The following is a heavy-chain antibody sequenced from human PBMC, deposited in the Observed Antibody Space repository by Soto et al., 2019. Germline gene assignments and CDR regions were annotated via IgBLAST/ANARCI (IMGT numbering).Heavy chain of an antibody. Sequence: GGSLRLSCAASKFTFSNYVISWVRQAPWKGLEWVSAISGSGDSMYYADSVKGRFTISRDNSRNTLFLQMNSLRAEDTAVYYFAEDTRDCIKGVCYAPSGAFDVWGQGTMVTVSS. CDR3: AEDTRDCIKGVCYAPSGAFDV. J-gene: IGHJ3*01. D-gene: IGHD2-8*01. CDR2: ISGSGDSM. CDR1: KFTFSNYV. V-gene: IGHV3-23*01.